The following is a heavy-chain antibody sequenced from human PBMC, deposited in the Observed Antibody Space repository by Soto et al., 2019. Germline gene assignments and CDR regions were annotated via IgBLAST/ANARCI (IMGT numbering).Heavy chain of an antibody. J-gene: IGHJ6*02. Sequence: VSLRLSCAASGFTFSSYDMHWVRQATGKGLEWVSAIGTAGDPYYPGSVKGRFTISRENAKNSLYLQMNSLRAGDTAVYYCARGRYDFWSGYPGGMDVCGQGTTVTVSS. D-gene: IGHD3-3*01. V-gene: IGHV3-13*05. CDR3: ARGRYDFWSGYPGGMDV. CDR1: GFTFSSYD. CDR2: IGTAGDP.